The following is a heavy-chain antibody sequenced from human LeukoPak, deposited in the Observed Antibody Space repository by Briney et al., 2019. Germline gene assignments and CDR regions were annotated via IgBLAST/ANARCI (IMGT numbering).Heavy chain of an antibody. J-gene: IGHJ4*02. Sequence: ASVKVSCKASGYTFTGYYMHWVRQAPGQGLEWMGWFNPNSGGTNYAQKFQGRVTMTRDTSISTAYMELSRLRSDDTAVYYCARDYDFWSGYFDFDYWGQGTLVTVSS. D-gene: IGHD3-3*01. CDR1: GYTFTGYY. CDR3: ARDYDFWSGYFDFDY. CDR2: FNPNSGGT. V-gene: IGHV1-2*02.